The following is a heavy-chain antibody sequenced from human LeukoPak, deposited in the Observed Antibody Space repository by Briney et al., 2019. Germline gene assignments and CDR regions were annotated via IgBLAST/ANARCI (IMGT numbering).Heavy chain of an antibody. J-gene: IGHJ4*02. CDR1: GGSFSTYY. CDR2: FYYSGST. Sequence: PSETLSLTCTLTGGSFSTYYWSWLRQPPGKGLEWIGHFYYSGSTNYNPSLKSRVTISVDTSRNQFSLKLTSVTAADTAVYYCARGLGGNYYLNYFDYWGQGALVTVSS. V-gene: IGHV4-59*01. D-gene: IGHD1-26*01. CDR3: ARGLGGNYYLNYFDY.